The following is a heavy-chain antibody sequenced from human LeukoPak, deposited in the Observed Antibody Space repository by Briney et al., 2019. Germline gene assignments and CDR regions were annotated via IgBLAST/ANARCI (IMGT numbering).Heavy chain of an antibody. CDR3: ARRDIPFFGSGSPFDY. CDR2: INAGNGNT. Sequence: ASVKVSCKASGYTFTSYAMHWVRQAPGQRLEWMGWINAGNGNTKYSQKFQGRVTITRDTSASTAYMELSSLRSEDTAVYYCARRDIPFFGSGSPFDYWGQGTLVTVSS. D-gene: IGHD3-10*01. CDR1: GYTFTSYA. J-gene: IGHJ4*02. V-gene: IGHV1-3*01.